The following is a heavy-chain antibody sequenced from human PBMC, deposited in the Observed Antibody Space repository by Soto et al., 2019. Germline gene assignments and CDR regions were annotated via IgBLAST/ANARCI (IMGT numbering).Heavy chain of an antibody. V-gene: IGHV1-58*01. CDR3: AAEDYYDSSGQGY. CDR2: IVVGSGNT. D-gene: IGHD3-22*01. J-gene: IGHJ4*02. Sequence: SVKVSCKASGFTFTSSAVQWVRQARGQRLEWIGWIVVGSGNTNYAQKFQERVTITRDMSTSTAYMELSSLRSEDTAVYYCAAEDYYDSSGQGYWGQGTLVTVS. CDR1: GFTFTSSA.